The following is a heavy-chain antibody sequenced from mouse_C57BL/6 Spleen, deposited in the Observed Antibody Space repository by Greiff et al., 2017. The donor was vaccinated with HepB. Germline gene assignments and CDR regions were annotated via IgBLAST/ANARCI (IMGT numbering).Heavy chain of an antibody. CDR1: GFTFSDYG. CDR2: ISSGSSTT. J-gene: IGHJ3*01. Sequence: EVMLVESGGGLVKPGGSLKLSCAASGFTFSDYGMHWVRQAPEKGLEWVAYISSGSSTTYYADTVKGRYTISRDNAKNTLFLQMTSLRSEDTAMYYCSRDYYSISWFAYWGQGTLVTVSA. CDR3: SRDYYSISWFAY. D-gene: IGHD2-5*01. V-gene: IGHV5-17*01.